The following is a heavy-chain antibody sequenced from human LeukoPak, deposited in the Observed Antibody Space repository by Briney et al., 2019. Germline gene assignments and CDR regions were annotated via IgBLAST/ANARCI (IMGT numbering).Heavy chain of an antibody. CDR2: IYHSGST. CDR1: GGSNISNNW. J-gene: IGHJ3*02. Sequence: SETLSLTCAVSGGSNISNNWWSWVRPPPGKGLEWIGEIYHSGSTNYIPSLKSRVTIAVDKSKNQFSLKLSSVTAADTAVYYCARAPPVTVTTLSAFDIWGQGTMVTVSS. CDR3: ARAPPVTVTTLSAFDI. D-gene: IGHD4-17*01. V-gene: IGHV4-4*02.